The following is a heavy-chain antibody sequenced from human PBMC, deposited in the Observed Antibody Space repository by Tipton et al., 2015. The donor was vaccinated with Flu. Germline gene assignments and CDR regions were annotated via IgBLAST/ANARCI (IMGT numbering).Heavy chain of an antibody. Sequence: TLSLTCAVYGGSFSGYYWSWIRQPPGKGLEWIGEINHSGSTNYNPSLKSRVTISVDTSKNQFSLKLSSVTAADTAVYYCARGERIIAAAGTRWFDPWGQGTLVTVSS. CDR1: GGSFSGYY. CDR3: ARGERIIAAAGTRWFDP. D-gene: IGHD6-13*01. V-gene: IGHV4-34*01. J-gene: IGHJ5*02. CDR2: INHSGST.